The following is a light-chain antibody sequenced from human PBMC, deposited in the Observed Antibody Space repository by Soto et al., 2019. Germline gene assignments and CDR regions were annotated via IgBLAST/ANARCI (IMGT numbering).Light chain of an antibody. CDR3: RQYDNLWT. V-gene: IGKV3-15*01. CDR2: GAS. J-gene: IGKJ1*01. Sequence: VSTQARPTRPLTPGERATLSCGASQSVSSYLAWYQQKPGQAPRLLIYGASTRATGIPARFSGSGAGTEFTLTISSLHSEDFAVSKCRQYDNLWTIGEGTKVDIK. CDR1: QSVSSY.